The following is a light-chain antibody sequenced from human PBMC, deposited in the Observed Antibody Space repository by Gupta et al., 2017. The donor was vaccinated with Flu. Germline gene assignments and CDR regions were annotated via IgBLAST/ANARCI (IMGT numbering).Light chain of an antibody. Sequence: PSTVSASIGDRVTITCRASQSVRSWLAWYQQKPGKAPNLLIYQASSLESGVPSRFSGSGSGTEFTLTISSLQPDDFATYYCQHYSGSSRAFGQGTKVEI. CDR2: QAS. V-gene: IGKV1-5*03. CDR1: QSVRSW. CDR3: QHYSGSSRA. J-gene: IGKJ1*01.